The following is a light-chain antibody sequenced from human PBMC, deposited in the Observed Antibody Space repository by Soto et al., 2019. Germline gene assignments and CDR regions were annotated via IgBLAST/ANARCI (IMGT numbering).Light chain of an antibody. J-gene: IGKJ3*01. CDR1: QSVGNN. V-gene: IGKV3-11*01. CDR3: QQRSNR. CDR2: DAS. Sequence: EIVLTQSPATLSLSPGERATLSCRASQSVGNNLAWYQQKPGQAPGLLIYDASNRATGIPARFSGSGSGTDFTLTISSLEPEDFAVYYCQQRSNRFGPGTKVDIK.